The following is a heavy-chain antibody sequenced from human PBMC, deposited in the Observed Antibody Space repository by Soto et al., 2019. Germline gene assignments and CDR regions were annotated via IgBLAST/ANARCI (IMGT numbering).Heavy chain of an antibody. CDR2: ISYSGSP. D-gene: IGHD3-16*01. CDR3: ARTWDNWFDP. J-gene: IGHJ5*02. V-gene: IGHV4-59*01. CDR1: GGSIGTYY. Sequence: PSETLSLTCNVSGGSIGTYYWGWLRRPPGKGLEWIAYISYSGSPYYNPSLKSRATISVDVSKNQFSLRLNSVTAVDTAVYFCARTWDNWFDPWGQGTLVTVSS.